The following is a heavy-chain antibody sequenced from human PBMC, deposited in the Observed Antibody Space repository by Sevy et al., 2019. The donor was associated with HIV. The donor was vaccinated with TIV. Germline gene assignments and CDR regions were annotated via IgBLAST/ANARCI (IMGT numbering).Heavy chain of an antibody. D-gene: IGHD5-12*01. V-gene: IGHV3-7*01. CDR2: IKEDGSAK. Sequence: GGSLRLSCAASGFTFTTYWMTWVRQAPGQGLEWVANIKEDGSAKYYVDSVKGRFTISTDNAKKSLYLQVNSLRAEDAAAFYCARDSPGYGGYDHWGQGTLVTVSS. J-gene: IGHJ5*02. CDR3: ARDSPGYGGYDH. CDR1: GFTFTTYW.